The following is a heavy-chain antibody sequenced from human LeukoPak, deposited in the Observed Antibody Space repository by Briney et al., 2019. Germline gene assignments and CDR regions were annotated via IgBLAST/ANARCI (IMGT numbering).Heavy chain of an antibody. CDR1: GYTFINYY. CDR3: ARDDYYDSSGLFDY. J-gene: IGHJ4*02. D-gene: IGHD3-22*01. CDR2: MNPNSGNK. Sequence: ASVKVSCKASGYTFINYYMHWVRQAPGQRLEWMGWMNPNSGNKGYAQKFQGRVTITRNNSISTAYMELSSLRSEDTAVYYCARDDYYDSSGLFDYWGQGTLVTVSS. V-gene: IGHV1-8*03.